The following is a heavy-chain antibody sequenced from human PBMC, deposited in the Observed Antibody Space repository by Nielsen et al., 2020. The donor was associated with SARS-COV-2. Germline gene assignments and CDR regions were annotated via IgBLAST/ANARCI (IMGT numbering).Heavy chain of an antibody. V-gene: IGHV3-23*01. CDR2: IGTTGDKT. Sequence: GGSLRLSCAASGFSFSSYAMTWVRQAPGKGLEWVSSIGTTGDKTFYADSVKGRFTISRDNSKNTLYLQLNSLRAEDTAVYYCAHERGQIYHFDSSGGGTFDNWGQGTLVTVSS. D-gene: IGHD3-22*01. CDR3: AHERGQIYHFDSSGGGTFDN. CDR1: GFSFSSYA. J-gene: IGHJ4*02.